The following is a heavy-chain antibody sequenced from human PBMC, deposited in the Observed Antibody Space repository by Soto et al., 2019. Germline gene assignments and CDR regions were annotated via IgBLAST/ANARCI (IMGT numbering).Heavy chain of an antibody. CDR2: ISGSSIYT. CDR3: ARHTRGWQYYDY. J-gene: IGHJ4*02. D-gene: IGHD6-19*01. V-gene: IGHV3-11*06. CDR1: GFNFRDHY. Sequence: PGGSLRLSCAACGFNFRDHYMNWVRQAPGKGLEWVSYISGSSIYTNFADSVKGRFTISRDNAKNSLYLQMNSLRVEDTAVYYCARHTRGWQYYDYWGQGTPVTVCS.